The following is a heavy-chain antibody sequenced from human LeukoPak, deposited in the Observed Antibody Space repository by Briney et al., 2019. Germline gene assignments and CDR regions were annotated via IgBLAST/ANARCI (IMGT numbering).Heavy chain of an antibody. V-gene: IGHV3-73*01. CDR3: LRYYYDSSDRDY. J-gene: IGHJ4*02. Sequence: PGGSLRLSCAASGFTFSSYSMHWVRQASGKGLEWVGRIRSKANSYATAYAASVKGRFTISRDDSKNTAYLQMNSLKTEDTAVYYCLRYYYDSSDRDYWGQGTLVTVSS. CDR2: IRSKANSYAT. D-gene: IGHD3-22*01. CDR1: GFTFSSYS.